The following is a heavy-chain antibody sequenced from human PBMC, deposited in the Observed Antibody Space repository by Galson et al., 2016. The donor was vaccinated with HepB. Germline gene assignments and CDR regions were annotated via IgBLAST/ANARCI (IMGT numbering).Heavy chain of an antibody. CDR1: GSTFSRSA. V-gene: IGHV3-30*04. CDR2: ISYHGRNK. CDR3: ARPLEGYSGAYDA. D-gene: IGHD6-19*01. J-gene: IGHJ5*02. Sequence: SLRLSCAASGSTFSRSALHWVRQAPGKGLEWVAVISYHGRNKYYADPVKGRLTISRDNSKNTLYLQMTSLRVEDTAMYYCARPLEGYSGAYDAWGQGTLVTVSS.